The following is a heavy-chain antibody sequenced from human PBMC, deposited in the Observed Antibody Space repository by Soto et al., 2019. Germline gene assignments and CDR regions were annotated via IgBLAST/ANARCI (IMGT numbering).Heavy chain of an antibody. CDR3: ARQRTSVVTQAYFDS. J-gene: IGHJ4*02. CDR2: IYYSGST. D-gene: IGHD2-21*02. V-gene: IGHV4-39*01. Sequence: SETLSLTCTVTGDSINNRSYYWGWIRQPPGTGLEWIGSIYYSGSTYNNPSLKSRVSMSVDTSKNQFSLKLRSVTAADTALYYCARQRTSVVTQAYFDSWGQGSLVTVSS. CDR1: GDSINNRSYY.